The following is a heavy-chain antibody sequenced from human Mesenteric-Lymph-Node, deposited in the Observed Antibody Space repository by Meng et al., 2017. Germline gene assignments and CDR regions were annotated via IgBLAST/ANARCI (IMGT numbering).Heavy chain of an antibody. V-gene: IGHV4-4*02. D-gene: IGHD4-17*01. CDR2: IYHSGRT. CDR1: GGSISSSNW. J-gene: IGHJ4*02. CDR3: TTLYGDSIS. Sequence: QGQLQGSGPGLVKPSGTLSLTCAVSGGSISSSNWWSWVRQAPGKGLEWIGEIYHSGRTNYNPSVKSRVSMSVDKSQNHFSLRLSSVTAADTAVYYCTTLYGDSISWGQGTLVTVSS.